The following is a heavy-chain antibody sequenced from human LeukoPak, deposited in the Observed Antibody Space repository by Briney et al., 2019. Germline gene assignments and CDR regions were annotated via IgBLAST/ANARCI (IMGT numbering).Heavy chain of an antibody. CDR3: GRDGTYNDSSGYDDAFDI. CDR1: GFTFSSYW. V-gene: IGHV3-7*01. Sequence: PGGSLRLSCAASGFTFSSYWMSWVRQAPGKGLEWVANIKQDGSEKYYVDSVKGRFTISRDNAKNSLYLQMNSLRAEDTAVYYCGRDGTYNDSSGYDDAFDIWGQGTMVTVSS. CDR2: IKQDGSEK. D-gene: IGHD3-22*01. J-gene: IGHJ3*02.